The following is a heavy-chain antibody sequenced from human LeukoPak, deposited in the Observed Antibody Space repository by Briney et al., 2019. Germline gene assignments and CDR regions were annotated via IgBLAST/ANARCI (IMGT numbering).Heavy chain of an antibody. D-gene: IGHD2-2*01. CDR1: GGSINNYY. V-gene: IGHV4-59*08. J-gene: IGHJ5*02. CDR2: IYDSETI. Sequence: PSETLSLTCTVSGGSINNYYWSWIRQPPGKGLERVGYIYDSETINYDPSLKSRVTISVDTSKNQFSLKLSSVTAADTAVYYCARAGGLFCTSTSCHNWFDPWGQGTLVTVSS. CDR3: ARAGGLFCTSTSCHNWFDP.